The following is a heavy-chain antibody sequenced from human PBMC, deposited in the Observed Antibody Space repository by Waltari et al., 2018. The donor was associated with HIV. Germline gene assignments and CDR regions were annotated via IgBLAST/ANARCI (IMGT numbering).Heavy chain of an antibody. D-gene: IGHD5-12*01. Sequence: QVQLQESGPGLVKPSQTLSLPCTVPGGSISSGSYYWSWIRPLAGKGLEWIGRIYTSGSTNYNPSLKSRVTISVDTSKNQFSLKLSSVTAADMAVYYCAVGRMATINGYGMDVWGQGTTVTVSS. J-gene: IGHJ6*02. CDR3: AVGRMATINGYGMDV. CDR1: GGSISSGSYY. V-gene: IGHV4-61*02. CDR2: IYTSGST.